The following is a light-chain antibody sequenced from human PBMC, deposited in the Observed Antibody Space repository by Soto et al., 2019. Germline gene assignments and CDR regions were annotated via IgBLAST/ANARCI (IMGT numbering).Light chain of an antibody. CDR1: QSVGSS. Sequence: DIQMTQSPSSLSASVGDTGTITCRASQSVGSSLSWYQQKPGKDAKLLIYAVSSLQSGVPSRFSGRRSGTDFTLTVSGLQPEDLATYYCQQSYRRVKFGHGTKVDIK. V-gene: IGKV1-39*01. CDR3: QQSYRRVK. CDR2: AVS. J-gene: IGKJ1*01.